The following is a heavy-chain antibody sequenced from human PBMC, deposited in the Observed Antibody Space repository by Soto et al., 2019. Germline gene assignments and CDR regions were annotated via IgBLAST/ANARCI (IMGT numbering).Heavy chain of an antibody. Sequence: EVQLVESGGGLVQPGGSLRLSCAASGFTVSSNYMSWVRQAPGKGLEWVSVIYSGGSTYYADSVKGRFTISRHNSKNTLYLQMNSLRAEDTAVYYCARDSAMVRGVPAGFDYWGQGTLVTVSS. J-gene: IGHJ4*02. V-gene: IGHV3-53*04. CDR1: GFTVSSNY. CDR3: ARDSAMVRGVPAGFDY. CDR2: IYSGGST. D-gene: IGHD3-10*01.